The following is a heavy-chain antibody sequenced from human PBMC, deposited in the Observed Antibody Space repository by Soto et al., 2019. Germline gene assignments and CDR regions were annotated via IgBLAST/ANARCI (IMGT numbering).Heavy chain of an antibody. J-gene: IGHJ4*02. V-gene: IGHV1-69*13. Sequence: SVKVSCKASGGTFSSYAISWVRQAPGQGLEWMGGIIPIFGTANYAQKFQGRVTITADESTSTAYMELSSLRSEDTAVYYCARIPPLIAAAGYYFDYWGQGTLVTVSS. D-gene: IGHD6-13*01. CDR2: IIPIFGTA. CDR3: ARIPPLIAAAGYYFDY. CDR1: GGTFSSYA.